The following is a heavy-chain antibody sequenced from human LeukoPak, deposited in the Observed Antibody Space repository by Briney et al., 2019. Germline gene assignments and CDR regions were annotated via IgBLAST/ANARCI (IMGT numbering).Heavy chain of an antibody. CDR2: IYPRGST. J-gene: IGHJ4*02. CDR3: ARFSPRAMGNYLDF. Sequence: SETLSLTCAVSGGSISSGSYSWSWIRQPPGKGLEWIGYIYPRGSTYYNPSLKSRVILSLDKSANQFSLNLSSVTAADTAVYYCARFSPRAMGNYLDFWGQGTLVSVSS. V-gene: IGHV4-30-2*01. CDR1: GGSISSGSYS. D-gene: IGHD7-27*01.